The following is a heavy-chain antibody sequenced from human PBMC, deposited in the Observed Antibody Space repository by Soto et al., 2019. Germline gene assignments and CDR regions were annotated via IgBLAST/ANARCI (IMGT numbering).Heavy chain of an antibody. CDR1: GFTFTSSA. CDR2: IVVGSGNT. Sequence: QMQLVQSGPEVKKPGTSVKVSCKASGFTFTSSAVQWVRQARGQRLEWIGWIVVGSGNTNYAQKFQERVTITRDMSTSTAYMALSSLRSEDTAVYYCAAETDMASRYGMDVWGQGTTVTVSS. V-gene: IGHV1-58*01. D-gene: IGHD5-18*01. J-gene: IGHJ6*02. CDR3: AAETDMASRYGMDV.